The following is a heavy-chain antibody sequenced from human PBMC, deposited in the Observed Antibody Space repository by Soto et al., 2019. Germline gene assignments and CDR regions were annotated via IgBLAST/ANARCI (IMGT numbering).Heavy chain of an antibody. D-gene: IGHD2-2*01. CDR3: ASALVPAADGELWYGEHFDY. V-gene: IGHV1-69*12. Sequence: QVQLVQSGAEVKKPGSSVKVSCKASGGTFSSYAISWVRQAPGQELEWVGGIIPIFGTANYAQKFQGRVTITADESTSTAYMELSSLRSEDTAVYYCASALVPAADGELWYGEHFDYWGQGTLVTVSS. J-gene: IGHJ4*02. CDR1: GGTFSSYA. CDR2: IIPIFGTA.